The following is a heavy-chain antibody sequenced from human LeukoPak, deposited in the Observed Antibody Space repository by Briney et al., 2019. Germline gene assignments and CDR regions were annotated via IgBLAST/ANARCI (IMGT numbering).Heavy chain of an antibody. D-gene: IGHD4-17*01. Sequence: GGSLRLSCAASGFTFSSYWMSWVRQAPGKGLEWVSVIYSGGTTYYAGSVKGRFTISRDNSKNTLYLQMNSLRAEDTAVYYCARVDYGDDQYFQHWGQGTLVTVS. CDR1: GFTFSSYW. V-gene: IGHV3-53*01. CDR3: ARVDYGDDQYFQH. CDR2: IYSGGTT. J-gene: IGHJ1*01.